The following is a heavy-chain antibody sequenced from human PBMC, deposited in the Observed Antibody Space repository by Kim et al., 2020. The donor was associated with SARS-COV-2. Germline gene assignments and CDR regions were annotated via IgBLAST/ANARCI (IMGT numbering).Heavy chain of an antibody. CDR2: IKQDGSEK. CDR3: ARDRGYYDILTGEDY. Sequence: GGSLRRSCAASGFTFSSYWMSWVRQAPGKGLEWVANIKQDGSEKYYVDSVKGRFTISRDNAKNSLYLQMNSLRAEDTAVYYCARDRGYYDILTGEDYWGQGTLVTVSS. J-gene: IGHJ4*02. V-gene: IGHV3-7*03. D-gene: IGHD3-9*01. CDR1: GFTFSSYW.